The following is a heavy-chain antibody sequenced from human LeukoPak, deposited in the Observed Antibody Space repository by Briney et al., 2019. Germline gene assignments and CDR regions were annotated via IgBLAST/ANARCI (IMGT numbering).Heavy chain of an antibody. Sequence: GGSLRLSCAASGFTFSSYEMNWVRQAPGKGLEWDSYISSSGSTIYYADSVKGRFTISRDNAKNSLYLQMHSLRAENTALYYCARGSYRPDYWGQGTLVTVSS. V-gene: IGHV3-48*03. CDR1: GFTFSSYE. D-gene: IGHD1-26*01. CDR3: ARGSYRPDY. CDR2: ISSSGSTI. J-gene: IGHJ4*02.